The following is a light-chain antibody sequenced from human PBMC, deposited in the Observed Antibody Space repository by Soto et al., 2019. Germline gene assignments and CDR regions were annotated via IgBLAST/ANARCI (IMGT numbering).Light chain of an antibody. CDR3: QQYYNWQPR. CDR2: GAS. Sequence: EIVLTQSPATLSLSPGERATLSCRASQSVSSYLAWYQQRPGQAPRLLIYGASTRATGIPSRFSGSGSGTEFTLTITSLQSEDNALYYCQQYYNWQPRFGQGTKVDIK. J-gene: IGKJ1*01. CDR1: QSVSSY. V-gene: IGKV3-15*01.